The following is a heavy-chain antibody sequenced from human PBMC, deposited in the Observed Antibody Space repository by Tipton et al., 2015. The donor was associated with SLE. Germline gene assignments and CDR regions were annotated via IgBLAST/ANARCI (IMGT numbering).Heavy chain of an antibody. D-gene: IGHD6-13*01. V-gene: IGHV4-4*07. Sequence: GLVKPSETLSLTCTVSGGSISSYYWSWIRQPAGKGLEWIGRIYTSGSTNYNPSLKSRVTMSVDTSKNQFSLKLSSVTAADTAVYYCARERDIAAAGNDAFDIWGQGTMVTVSS. CDR1: GGSISSYY. CDR2: IYTSGST. J-gene: IGHJ3*02. CDR3: ARERDIAAAGNDAFDI.